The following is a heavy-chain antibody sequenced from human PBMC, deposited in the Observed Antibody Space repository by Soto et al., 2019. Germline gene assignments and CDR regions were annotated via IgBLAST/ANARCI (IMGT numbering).Heavy chain of an antibody. D-gene: IGHD6-19*01. V-gene: IGHV3-30-3*01. J-gene: IGHJ5*02. Sequence: PGGSLRLSCAASGLTFSSYAMHWVRQAPGKGLEWVAVISYDGSNKYYADSVKGRFTISRDNSKNTLYLQMNSLRAEDTAVYYCARDPTDRHMYSSGWYSSGYNWFDPWGQGTLVNSPQ. CDR1: GLTFSSYA. CDR2: ISYDGSNK. CDR3: ARDPTDRHMYSSGWYSSGYNWFDP.